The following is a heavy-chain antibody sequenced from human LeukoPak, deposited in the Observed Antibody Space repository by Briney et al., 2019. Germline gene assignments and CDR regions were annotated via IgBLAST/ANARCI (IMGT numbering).Heavy chain of an antibody. CDR3: AAGSGWYRFDY. CDR1: GFTFTTSA. J-gene: IGHJ4*02. V-gene: IGHV1-58*01. Sequence: ASVKVSCKASGFTFTTSAVQWVRQARGQRLEWIGWIVVGSGNTNYAQKFQERVIITRDMSTSTAYMELSSLRSEDTAVYFCAAGSGWYRFDYWGQGTLVTVSS. D-gene: IGHD6-19*01. CDR2: IVVGSGNT.